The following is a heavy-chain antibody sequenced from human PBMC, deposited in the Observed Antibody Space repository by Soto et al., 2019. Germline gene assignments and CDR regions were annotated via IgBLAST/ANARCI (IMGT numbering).Heavy chain of an antibody. CDR1: GFTFSSYS. CDR3: ARDSGSRKLNWFDP. V-gene: IGHV3-21*01. Sequence: EVQLVESGGGLVKPGGSQRLSCAASGFTFSSYSMNWVRQAPGKGLEWVSSISSSSSYIYYADSVKGRFTISRDNAKNSLYLQMNSLRAEDTAVYYCARDSGSRKLNWFDPWGQGTLVTVSS. J-gene: IGHJ5*02. D-gene: IGHD6-13*01. CDR2: ISSSSSYI.